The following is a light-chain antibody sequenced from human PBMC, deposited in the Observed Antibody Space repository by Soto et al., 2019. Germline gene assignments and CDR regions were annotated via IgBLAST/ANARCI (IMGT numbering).Light chain of an antibody. CDR1: QDISDF. CDR2: TAS. J-gene: IGKJ3*01. V-gene: IGKV1-27*01. Sequence: DIQMTQSPSSLSASVGDRVTITCRASQDISDFLVWYQQKPGKVPKLLIYTASTLQSGVPSRFSGSGSGTDFTLTISSLQPEDVATYYCQKYNSVPFTFGPGTKVDIK. CDR3: QKYNSVPFT.